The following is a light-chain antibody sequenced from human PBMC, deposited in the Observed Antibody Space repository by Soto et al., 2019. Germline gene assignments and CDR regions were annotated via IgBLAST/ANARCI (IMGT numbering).Light chain of an antibody. V-gene: IGKV1-5*03. CDR3: QQYNSYSKT. Sequence: HMTQSPSILSKNVLDRVTITCRASQSISSWLAWYQQKPGKAPNLLIHKASHLESGVPSRFSGSGSGTEFTLTISSLQPDDFATYYCQQYNSYSKTFCHVTKV. J-gene: IGKJ1*01. CDR2: KAS. CDR1: QSISSW.